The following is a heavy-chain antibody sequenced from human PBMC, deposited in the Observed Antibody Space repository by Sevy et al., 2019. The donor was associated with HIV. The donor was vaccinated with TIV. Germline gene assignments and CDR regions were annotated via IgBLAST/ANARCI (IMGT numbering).Heavy chain of an antibody. V-gene: IGHV3-30*04. CDR3: ARDPNNSGYDSVLHYYYYYGMDV. CDR2: ISYDGSNK. CDR1: GFTFSSYA. Sequence: GGSLRLSCVASGFTFSSYAMHWVRQAPGKGLEWVAVISYDGSNKYYADSVKGRFTISRDNSKNTLYLQMNSLRAEDTAVYYCARDPNNSGYDSVLHYYYYYGMDVWGQGTTVTVSS. J-gene: IGHJ6*02. D-gene: IGHD5-12*01.